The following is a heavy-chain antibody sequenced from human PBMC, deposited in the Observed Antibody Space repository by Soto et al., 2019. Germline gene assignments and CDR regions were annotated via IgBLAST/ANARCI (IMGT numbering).Heavy chain of an antibody. CDR2: INHSGST. V-gene: IGHV4-34*01. D-gene: IGHD5-18*01. J-gene: IGHJ4*02. Sequence: PSETLSLTCAVYGGSFSGYYWSWIRQPPGKGLEWIGEINHSGSTNYNPSLKSRVTISVDTSKNQFSLKLSSVTAADTAVYYCARGRGYSYGFPYWGQGTLVTVSS. CDR1: GGSFSGYY. CDR3: ARGRGYSYGFPY.